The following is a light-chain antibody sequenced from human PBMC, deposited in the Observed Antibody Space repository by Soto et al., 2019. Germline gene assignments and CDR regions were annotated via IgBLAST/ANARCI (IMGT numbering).Light chain of an antibody. Sequence: DIQMTQSPSTLSASVEDRVTITCRASQSISTWLAWYQQRPGKAPKLLIFDASSLESGVPSRFSGSGSGTEFTLTISSLQSDDFATYFCQQYNTYSKTFGQGTKVDIK. CDR2: DAS. CDR1: QSISTW. CDR3: QQYNTYSKT. V-gene: IGKV1-5*01. J-gene: IGKJ1*01.